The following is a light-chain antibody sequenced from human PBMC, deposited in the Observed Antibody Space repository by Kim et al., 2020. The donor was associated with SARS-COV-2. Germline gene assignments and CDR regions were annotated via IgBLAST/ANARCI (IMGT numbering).Light chain of an antibody. Sequence: ASVGDRVTITCQASQDIGNSLNWYQQKPGKAPNLLIYTASSLEPGVPSRFSGSGSGTDFTFTINSLQPEDFATYYCQLYGDPPLTFGGGTKVDIK. CDR2: TAS. CDR3: QLYGDPPLT. J-gene: IGKJ4*01. V-gene: IGKV1-33*01. CDR1: QDIGNS.